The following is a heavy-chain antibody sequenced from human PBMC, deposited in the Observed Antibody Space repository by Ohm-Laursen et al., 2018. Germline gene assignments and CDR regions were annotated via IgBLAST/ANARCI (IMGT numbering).Heavy chain of an antibody. CDR2: IKQDGSEK. CDR3: ASEWSYGFDS. CDR1: GFSFSSYC. V-gene: IGHV3-7*01. D-gene: IGHD3-16*01. J-gene: IGHJ5*01. Sequence: GSLRLSCTASGFSFSSYCMSWVRQAPGKGLEWVASIKQDGSEKYYVDSVRGRFTISRDNAKNSLYLQMNSLRAEDTAVYHCASEWSYGFDSWGQGTLVTVSS.